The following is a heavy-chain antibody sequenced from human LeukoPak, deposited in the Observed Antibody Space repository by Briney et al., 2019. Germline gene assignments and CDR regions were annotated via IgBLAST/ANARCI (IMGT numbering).Heavy chain of an antibody. CDR1: GGTFSSYA. CDR3: ARALDAGDFDY. J-gene: IGHJ4*02. Sequence: SVKVSCRASGGTFSSYAISWVRQAPGQGLEWMGGIIPIFGTANYAQKFQGRVAITADKSTSTAYMELSSLRSEDTAVYYCARALDAGDFDYWGQGTLVTVSS. CDR2: IIPIFGTA. D-gene: IGHD1-1*01. V-gene: IGHV1-69*06.